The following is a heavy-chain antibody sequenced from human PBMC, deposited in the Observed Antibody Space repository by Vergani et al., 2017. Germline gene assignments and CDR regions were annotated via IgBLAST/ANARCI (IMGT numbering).Heavy chain of an antibody. CDR2: IYTSGST. Sequence: QVQLQESGPGLVKPSQTLYLTCTVSGGSISSGSYYWSWIRQPAGKGLEWIGRIYTSGSTNYNPSLKSRVTISVDTSKNQFSLKLSSVTAADTAVYYCARQRRQTVTTCAIYYMDVWGKGTTVTVSS. CDR3: ARQRRQTVTTCAIYYMDV. J-gene: IGHJ6*03. V-gene: IGHV4-61*02. D-gene: IGHD4-17*01. CDR1: GGSISSGSYY.